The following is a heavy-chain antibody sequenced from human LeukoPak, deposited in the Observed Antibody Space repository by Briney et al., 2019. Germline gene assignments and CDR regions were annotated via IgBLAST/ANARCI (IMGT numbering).Heavy chain of an antibody. CDR1: GFTFSCYV. Sequence: PGGSLRLSCAASGFTFSCYVVHWVRQAPGKRLEYVLGISSDGDSTYNANSVKGRSTISRDNSKNTLYLQMNSLRAEDTAVYYCAKEDYGDYVFDYWGQGTLVTVSS. CDR2: ISSDGDST. D-gene: IGHD4-17*01. CDR3: AKEDYGDYVFDY. V-gene: IGHV3-64*01. J-gene: IGHJ4*02.